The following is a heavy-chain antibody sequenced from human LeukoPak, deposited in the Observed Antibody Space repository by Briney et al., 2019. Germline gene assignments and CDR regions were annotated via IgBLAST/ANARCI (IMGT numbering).Heavy chain of an antibody. CDR2: IIPIFGTA. Sequence: SVKVSCKASGGTFSSYAISGVRQAPGQGFEWMGGIIPIFGTANYAQKFQGRVTMTRDTSTSTVYMELSSLRSEDTAVYYCARVRRDGYNFPDYWGQGTLVTVSS. D-gene: IGHD5-24*01. V-gene: IGHV1-69*05. J-gene: IGHJ4*02. CDR3: ARVRRDGYNFPDY. CDR1: GGTFSSYA.